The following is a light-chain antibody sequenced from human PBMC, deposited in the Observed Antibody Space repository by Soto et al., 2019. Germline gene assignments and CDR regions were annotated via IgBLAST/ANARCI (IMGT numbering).Light chain of an antibody. CDR3: SSYTSSSTYV. Sequence: QSVLTQPASVSGSPGQSITISCTGTGSDVGGYNSVSWYQQHPGKAPKLMIYDVSNRPSGVSNRFSGSKSGNTASLTISGLQAEDEADYYCSSYTSSSTYVFATGTKVTVL. J-gene: IGLJ1*01. CDR1: GSDVGGYNS. V-gene: IGLV2-14*01. CDR2: DVS.